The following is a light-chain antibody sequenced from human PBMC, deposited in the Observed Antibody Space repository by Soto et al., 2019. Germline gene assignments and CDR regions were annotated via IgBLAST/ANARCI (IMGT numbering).Light chain of an antibody. Sequence: EIVLTQSPATLSLSPGERATLSCKASQSVSTHLDWYQQKPGQAPSLLILDSSNRATGIPARFSGSGSGTDFTLTISSLDREDFALYRCQQRASWPWTFGQGTKVEI. CDR2: DSS. V-gene: IGKV3-11*01. CDR1: QSVSTH. J-gene: IGKJ1*01. CDR3: QQRASWPWT.